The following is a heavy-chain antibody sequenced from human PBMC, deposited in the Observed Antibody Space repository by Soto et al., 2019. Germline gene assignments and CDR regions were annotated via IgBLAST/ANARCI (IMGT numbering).Heavy chain of an antibody. V-gene: IGHV1-69*01. CDR2: IIPISGTA. CDR3: ARSQGSSTSLEIYYYYYGMDV. CDR1: GGTFSSYA. D-gene: IGHD2-2*01. Sequence: QVQLVQSGAEVKKPGSSVKVPCKASGGTFSSYAISWVRQAPGQGLEWMGGIIPISGTANYAQKFQGRVTITADESTSTAYMALSSLRSEDTAVYYCARSQGSSTSLEIYYYYYGMDVWGQGTTVTVSS. J-gene: IGHJ6*02.